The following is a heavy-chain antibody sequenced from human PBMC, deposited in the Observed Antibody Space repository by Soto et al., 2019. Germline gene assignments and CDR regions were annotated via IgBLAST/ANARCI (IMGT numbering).Heavy chain of an antibody. CDR2: IYWDDGK. CDR1: GFSLSTSGVG. V-gene: IGHV2-5*02. Sequence: QITLKESGPTLVKPTQTLTLTCTFSGFSLSTSGVGVAWIRQPPGKALEWLALIYWDDGKRYRPSLKSRLTISKDTSKNQVVLTMTDVDPVDTATYSCARTVAATPLIFDCWGQGTLVTVSS. CDR3: ARTVAATPLIFDC. J-gene: IGHJ4*02. D-gene: IGHD2-15*01.